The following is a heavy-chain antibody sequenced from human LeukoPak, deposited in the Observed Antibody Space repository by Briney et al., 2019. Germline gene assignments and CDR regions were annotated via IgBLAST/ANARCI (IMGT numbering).Heavy chain of an antibody. V-gene: IGHV1-8*01. CDR1: GYTFTSYD. CDR2: MNPNSGNT. Sequence: ASVKVSCTASGYTFTSYDINWVRQATGQGLEWMGWMNPNSGNTGYAQKFQGRVTMTRNTSISTAYMELRSLRSDDTAVYYCARDSPTYYDFWSGYPSYAFDIWGQGTMVTVSS. D-gene: IGHD3-3*01. CDR3: ARDSPTYYDFWSGYPSYAFDI. J-gene: IGHJ3*02.